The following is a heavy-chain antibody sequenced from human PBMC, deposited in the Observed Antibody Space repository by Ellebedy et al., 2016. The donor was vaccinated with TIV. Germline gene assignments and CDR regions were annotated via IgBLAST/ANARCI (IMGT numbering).Heavy chain of an antibody. V-gene: IGHV4-59*08. CDR2: IYYSGST. D-gene: IGHD3-16*01. CDR1: GGSISSYY. CDR3: ARLYYDYVWGSYRFDY. J-gene: IGHJ4*02. Sequence: MPSETLSLTCTVSGGSISSYYWSWIRQPPGKGLEWIGYIYYSGSTNYNPSLKSRVTISVDTSKNQFSLKLSSVTAADTAVYYCARLYYDYVWGSYRFDYWGQGTLVTVSS.